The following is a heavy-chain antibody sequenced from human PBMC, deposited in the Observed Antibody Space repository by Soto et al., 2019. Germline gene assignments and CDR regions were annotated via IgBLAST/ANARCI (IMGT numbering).Heavy chain of an antibody. CDR2: IIPILGIA. V-gene: IGHV1-69*02. CDR3: ARDKEGDSRPVDY. D-gene: IGHD2-21*02. J-gene: IGHJ4*02. CDR1: GGTFSSYT. Sequence: GASVKVSCKASGGTFSSYTISWVRQAPGQGLEWMGRIIPILGIANYAQKFQGRVTITAGKSTSTAYMELSSLRSEDTAVYYCARDKEGDSRPVDYWGQGTLVTVSS.